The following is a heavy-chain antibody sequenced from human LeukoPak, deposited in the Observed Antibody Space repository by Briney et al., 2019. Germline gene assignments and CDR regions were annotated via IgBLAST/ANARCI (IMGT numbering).Heavy chain of an antibody. Sequence: GGPLRLSGAASGFTFDVMHWVRQAPGKGLEWVSGITWNSDTIAYADSVKGRFTISRDNAKNSLYLQMNSLRADDTALYYCAKALAAVVVNRYYFDYWGKGTLVTVSP. V-gene: IGHV3-9*01. CDR2: ITWNSDTI. J-gene: IGHJ4*02. CDR3: AKALAAVVVNRYYFDY. D-gene: IGHD6-19*01. CDR1: GFTFDV.